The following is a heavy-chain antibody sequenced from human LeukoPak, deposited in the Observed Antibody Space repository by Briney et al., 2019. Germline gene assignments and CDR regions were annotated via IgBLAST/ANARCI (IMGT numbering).Heavy chain of an antibody. Sequence: GGSLRLSCVTSGFTFRSYWMSWVRQAPRKGLEWVVNINQDGSQKNYVDSMKGRLTISRDNAKNSVYLQMDSLRADDTAVYYCARPSSYSSGWGSDHWGQGTLVNVCS. J-gene: IGHJ4*02. V-gene: IGHV3-7*01. D-gene: IGHD6-19*01. CDR2: INQDGSQK. CDR3: ARPSSYSSGWGSDH. CDR1: GFTFRSYW.